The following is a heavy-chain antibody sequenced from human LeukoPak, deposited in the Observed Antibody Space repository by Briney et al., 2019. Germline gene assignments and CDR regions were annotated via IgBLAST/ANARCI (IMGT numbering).Heavy chain of an antibody. CDR2: IWYDGSNK. CDR1: GFTFSSYG. V-gene: IGHV3-33*01. D-gene: IGHD2-21*01. CDR3: ARKGGFVFPNWFDP. J-gene: IGHJ5*02. Sequence: GGSLRLSCAASGFTFSSYGMHWVRQAPGKGLEWVAVIWYDGSNKYYADSVKGRFTISRDNSKNTLYLQMNSLRAEDTAVYYCARKGGFVFPNWFDPWGQGTLVTVSS.